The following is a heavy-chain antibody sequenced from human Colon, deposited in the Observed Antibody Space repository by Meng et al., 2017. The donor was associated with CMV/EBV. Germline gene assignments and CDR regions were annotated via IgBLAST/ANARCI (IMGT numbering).Heavy chain of an antibody. D-gene: IGHD6-19*01. CDR1: GISVSGNY. J-gene: IGHJ3*01. CDR3: ARVSSAGLALDV. CDR2: IYSTGRT. V-gene: IGHV3-53*01. Sequence: GGSLRLSCVVSGISVSGNYMTWVHQAPGKGLEWLSVIYSTGRTFYADSAKGRFTISRDTSQNTVYLQMDTLRVEDTAMYYCARVSSAGLALDVWGQGTMVTVSS.